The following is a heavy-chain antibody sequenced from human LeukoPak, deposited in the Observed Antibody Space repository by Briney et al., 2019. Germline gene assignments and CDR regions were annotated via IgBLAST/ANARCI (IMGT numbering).Heavy chain of an antibody. Sequence: ASVKVSCKASGYTFTGYYMHWVRQAPGQGLEWMGRINPNRGGTNYAQKFQGRVTMTGDTSISTAYMELSSLRSDDTAVYYCARLSTIGDSSGYFVNWGRGTLVTVSS. CDR1: GYTFTGYY. V-gene: IGHV1-2*06. CDR2: INPNRGGT. CDR3: ARLSTIGDSSGYFVN. D-gene: IGHD3-22*01. J-gene: IGHJ4*02.